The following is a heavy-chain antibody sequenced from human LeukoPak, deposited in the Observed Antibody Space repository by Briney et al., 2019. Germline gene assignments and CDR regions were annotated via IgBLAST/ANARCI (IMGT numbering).Heavy chain of an antibody. D-gene: IGHD6-13*01. CDR2: ISAYNGNT. CDR3: ARHRIAAAGRYYFDY. CDR1: GYTFTSYG. J-gene: IGHJ4*02. V-gene: IGHV1-18*01. Sequence: ASVKVSCKASGYTFTSYGISWVRQAPGQGLEWMGWISAYNGNTNYAQKLQGRVTMTTDTSTSTAYMELRSLRSDDTAVYYCARHRIAAAGRYYFDYWGQGTLVTVSS.